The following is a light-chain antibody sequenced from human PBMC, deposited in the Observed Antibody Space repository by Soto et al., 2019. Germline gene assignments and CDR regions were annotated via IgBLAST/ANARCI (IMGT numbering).Light chain of an antibody. Sequence: EIVLTQSPATLSLSPGERATLSCRASQSVSSYLAWYQQKPGQAPRLLIYDASNRATGIPARFSGSGSGTDFTLTISSLEPEDFAVYGCQQRSNSITFGQGTRLEIK. V-gene: IGKV3-11*01. J-gene: IGKJ5*01. CDR2: DAS. CDR3: QQRSNSIT. CDR1: QSVSSY.